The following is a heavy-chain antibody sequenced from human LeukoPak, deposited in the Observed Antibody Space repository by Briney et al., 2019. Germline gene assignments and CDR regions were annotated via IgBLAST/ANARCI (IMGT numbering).Heavy chain of an antibody. Sequence: SETLSLTCAVYGGSFSGYYWSWIRQPPGKGLEWIGEINHSGSTNYNPSLKSRVTISVDTSKNQFSLKLSSVTAADTAVYYCAREPSVTSFDYWGQGTLVTVPS. V-gene: IGHV4-34*01. CDR3: AREPSVTSFDY. D-gene: IGHD4-17*01. CDR2: INHSGST. J-gene: IGHJ4*02. CDR1: GGSFSGYY.